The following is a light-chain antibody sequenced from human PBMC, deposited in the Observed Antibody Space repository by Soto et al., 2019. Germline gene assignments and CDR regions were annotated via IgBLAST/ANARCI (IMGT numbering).Light chain of an antibody. J-gene: IGKJ1*01. Sequence: EIVLTQSPGTLSLSPGERATLSCGASQSVTSNYLAWYQQKPGQAPRLLIFGASIRVTGIPDRFIGSGSGTDFTLTISRLEHEDFAVYYCQHSVTSLTTLGQGTKVDIK. CDR1: QSVTSNY. V-gene: IGKV3-20*01. CDR3: QHSVTSLTT. CDR2: GAS.